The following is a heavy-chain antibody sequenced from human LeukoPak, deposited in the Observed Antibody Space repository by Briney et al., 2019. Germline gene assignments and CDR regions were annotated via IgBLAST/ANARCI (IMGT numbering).Heavy chain of an antibody. CDR3: ARAVTTLGFDY. Sequence: PSETLSLTCTVSGGSISSGGYYWSWIRQHPGKGLEWIGYIYHSGSTYYNPSLKSRVTISVDRSKNQFSLKLSSVTAADTAVYYCARAVTTLGFDYWGQGTLVTVSS. D-gene: IGHD4-11*01. CDR1: GGSISSGGYY. V-gene: IGHV4-30-2*01. CDR2: IYHSGST. J-gene: IGHJ4*02.